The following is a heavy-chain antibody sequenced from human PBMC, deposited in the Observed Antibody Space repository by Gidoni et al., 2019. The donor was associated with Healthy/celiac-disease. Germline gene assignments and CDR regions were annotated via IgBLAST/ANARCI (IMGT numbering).Heavy chain of an antibody. CDR2: INHSGST. Sequence: QVQLQQWGAGLLKPSETLSLTCAVYGGSFSGYYWRWIRQPPGKGLEWIGEINHSGSTNYNPSLKSRVTISVDTSKNQFSLKLSSVTAADTAVYYCASSTYYDFWSGYSTGGRYYYGMDVWGQGTTVTVSS. J-gene: IGHJ6*02. CDR3: ASSTYYDFWSGYSTGGRYYYGMDV. D-gene: IGHD3-3*01. V-gene: IGHV4-34*01. CDR1: GGSFSGYY.